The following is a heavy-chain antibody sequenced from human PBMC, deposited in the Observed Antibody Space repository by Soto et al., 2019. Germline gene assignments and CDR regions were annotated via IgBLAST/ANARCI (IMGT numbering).Heavy chain of an antibody. CDR3: ASHCSGGSCYSYYYYGMDV. J-gene: IGHJ6*02. V-gene: IGHV1-69*13. CDR1: GGTFSSYA. Sequence: SVKVSCKASGGTFSSYAISWVRQAPGQGLEWMGGIIPIFGTANYAQKFQGRVTITADESTSTAYMELSSLRSEDTAVYYCASHCSGGSCYSYYYYGMDVWGQGTTVTVSS. D-gene: IGHD2-15*01. CDR2: IIPIFGTA.